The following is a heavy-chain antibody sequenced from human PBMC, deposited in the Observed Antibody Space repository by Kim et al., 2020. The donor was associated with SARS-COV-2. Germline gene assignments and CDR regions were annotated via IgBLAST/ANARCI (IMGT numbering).Heavy chain of an antibody. D-gene: IGHD2-21*01. V-gene: IGHV4-39*01. CDR3: VQSSGGDGYKSIDS. Sequence: SETLSLTCSVSGASISRSSYFWAWIRQPPGKGLDWIGSIYKSGITYSNPPLKSRVTISVDTSKNQFSLKVSSVTAADTAVYYCVQSSGGDGYKSIDSGGR. CDR2: IYKSGIT. J-gene: IGHJ2*01. CDR1: GASISRSSYF.